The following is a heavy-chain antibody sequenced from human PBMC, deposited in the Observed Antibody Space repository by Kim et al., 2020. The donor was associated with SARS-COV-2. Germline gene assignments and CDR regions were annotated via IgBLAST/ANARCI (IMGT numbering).Heavy chain of an antibody. V-gene: IGHV4-34*01. D-gene: IGHD2-2*01. J-gene: IGHJ4*02. CDR1: GGSFSGYY. Sequence: SETLSLTCAVYGGSFSGYYWSWIRQLPGKGLEWIGEINHSGSTNYNPSLKSRVTISVDTSKNQFSLKLSSVTAADTAVYYCARGPYMGRIRKYQLLCFDYWGQGTLVTVSS. CDR2: INHSGST. CDR3: ARGPYMGRIRKYQLLCFDY.